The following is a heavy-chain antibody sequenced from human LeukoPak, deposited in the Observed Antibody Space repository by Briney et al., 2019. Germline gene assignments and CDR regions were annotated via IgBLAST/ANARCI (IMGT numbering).Heavy chain of an antibody. V-gene: IGHV4-59*12. D-gene: IGHD6-19*01. CDR1: GGSISSYY. Sequence: PSETLSLTCTVSGGSISSYYWSWIRQPPGKGLEWIGYIYYSGSTNYNPSLKSRVTMSVDTSKNQFSLKLSSVTAADTAVYYCARDGDSSGENWFDPWGQGTLVTVSS. CDR3: ARDGDSSGENWFDP. J-gene: IGHJ5*02. CDR2: IYYSGST.